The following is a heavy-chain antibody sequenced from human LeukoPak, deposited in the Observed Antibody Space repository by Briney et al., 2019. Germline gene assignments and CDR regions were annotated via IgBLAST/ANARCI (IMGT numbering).Heavy chain of an antibody. D-gene: IGHD3-22*01. J-gene: IGHJ4*01. CDR2: INPNSGGT. CDR3: AREDDYYDSSGYYHFDY. V-gene: IGHV1-2*02. CDR1: GYTFTGYY. Sequence: GASVKVSCKASGYTFTGYYMHWVRQAPGQGLEWMGWINPNSGGTNYAQKFQGRVTMTRDTSISTAYMELSRLRSDDTAVYYCAREDDYYDSSGYYHFDYWGQGTLVTVSS.